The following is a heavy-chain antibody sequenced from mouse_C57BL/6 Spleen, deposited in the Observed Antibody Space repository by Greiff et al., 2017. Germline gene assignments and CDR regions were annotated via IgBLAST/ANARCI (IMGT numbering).Heavy chain of an antibody. CDR1: GYTFTSYW. CDR2: IYPGSGST. V-gene: IGHV1-55*01. J-gene: IGHJ2*01. D-gene: IGHD1-1*01. CDR3: ARITTVVATLDFDY. Sequence: VQLQQPGAELVKPGASVKMSCKASGYTFTSYWITWVKQRPGQGLGWIGDIYPGSGSTNYNEKFKSKAPLTVDTSSSTAYMQLSSLTSEDSAVYYCARITTVVATLDFDYWGQGTTLTVSS.